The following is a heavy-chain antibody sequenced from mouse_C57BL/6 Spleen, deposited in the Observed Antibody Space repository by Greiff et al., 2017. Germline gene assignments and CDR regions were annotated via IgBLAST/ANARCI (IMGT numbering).Heavy chain of an antibody. Sequence: EVQLVESGGGLVKPGGSLKLSCAASGFTFSDYGMHWVRQAPEKGLEWVAYISSGSSTIYSAYTVKGRCTISRDNAKNTLFLQMTSLRSEEPAMYYCATYYINYDYAKDYWGQGTSVTVYS. CDR2: ISSGSSTI. D-gene: IGHD2-5*01. CDR1: GFTFSDYG. J-gene: IGHJ4*01. V-gene: IGHV5-17*01. CDR3: ATYYINYDYAKDY.